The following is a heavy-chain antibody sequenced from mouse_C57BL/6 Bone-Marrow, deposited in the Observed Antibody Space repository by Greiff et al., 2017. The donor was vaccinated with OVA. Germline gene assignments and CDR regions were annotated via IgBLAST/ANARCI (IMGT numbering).Heavy chain of an antibody. Sequence: QVQLQQPGAELVKPGASVKLSCKASGYTFTSYWMPWVKQRPGQGLEWIGNINPSSGYTNYNQKFKDKATLTVDKSSSTAYMQLSSLTYEDSAVYYCARTITSVEACFAYWGQGTVVTVSA. CDR2: INPSSGYT. V-gene: IGHV1-7*01. D-gene: IGHD1-1*01. CDR1: GYTFTSYW. CDR3: ARTITSVEACFAY. J-gene: IGHJ3*01.